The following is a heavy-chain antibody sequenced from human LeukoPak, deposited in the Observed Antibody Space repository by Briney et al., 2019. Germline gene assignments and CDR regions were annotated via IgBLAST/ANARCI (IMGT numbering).Heavy chain of an antibody. CDR3: AREMGRMGTPGVDY. V-gene: IGHV3-7*04. D-gene: IGHD5-24*01. J-gene: IGHJ4*02. CDR2: IKQDGSEK. CDR1: GFTFSSNW. Sequence: GGSLRLSCAASGFTFSSNWMSWVRQAPGKGLEWVANIKQDGSEKYYVDSVKGRFTISRDNAKNSLYLQMNSLRAEDTAVYYCAREMGRMGTPGVDYWGQGTLVTVSS.